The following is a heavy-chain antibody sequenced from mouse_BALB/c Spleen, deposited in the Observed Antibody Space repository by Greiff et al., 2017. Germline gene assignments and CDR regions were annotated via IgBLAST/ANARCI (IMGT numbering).Heavy chain of an antibody. D-gene: IGHD2-4*01. V-gene: IGHV5-4*02. CDR2: ISDGGSYT. Sequence: DVKLVESGGGLVKPGGSLKLSCAASGFTFSDYYMYWVRQTPEKRLEWVATISDGGSYTYYPDSVKGRFTISRDNAKNNLYLQMSSLKSEDTAMYYCARGWGLRRTYYYAMDYWGQGTSVTVSS. CDR1: GFTFSDYY. J-gene: IGHJ4*01. CDR3: ARGWGLRRTYYYAMDY.